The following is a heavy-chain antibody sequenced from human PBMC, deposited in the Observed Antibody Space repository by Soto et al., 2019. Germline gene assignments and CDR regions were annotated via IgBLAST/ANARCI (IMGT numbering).Heavy chain of an antibody. CDR2: INADYGNT. Sequence: QAQLVQSGAEVRKPGASVKVSCKASGYTFYSHSISWVRQAPGQGLEWMGRINADYGNTQYAQKFRGRFTMTTDTSTTTVYMELTKLRSDDTAVYYCARCIQGDYYYGMDVWGQGTTVTVSS. CDR1: GYTFYSHS. V-gene: IGHV1-18*01. CDR3: ARCIQGDYYYGMDV. D-gene: IGHD5-18*01. J-gene: IGHJ6*02.